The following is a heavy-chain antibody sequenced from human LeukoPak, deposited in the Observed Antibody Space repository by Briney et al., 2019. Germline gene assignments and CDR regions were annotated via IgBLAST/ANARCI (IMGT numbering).Heavy chain of an antibody. J-gene: IGHJ4*02. Sequence: SETLSLTCAVYGGSFSGYYWSWIRQPPGKGLEWIGEINHSGSTNYNPSLKSRVTISVDTSKNQFSLKLRSVTAADTAVYYCARVSGYDWESFYDYWGQGTLVTVSS. D-gene: IGHD5-12*01. V-gene: IGHV4-34*01. CDR2: INHSGST. CDR3: ARVSGYDWESFYDY. CDR1: GGSFSGYY.